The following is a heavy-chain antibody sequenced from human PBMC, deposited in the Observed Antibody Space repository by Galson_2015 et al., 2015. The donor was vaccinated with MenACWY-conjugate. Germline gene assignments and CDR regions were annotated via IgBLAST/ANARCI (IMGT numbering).Heavy chain of an antibody. CDR3: ATGAICWAFDI. CDR1: GYTFTGYA. V-gene: IGHV1-3*01. CDR2: INVGTGNT. J-gene: IGHJ3*02. D-gene: IGHD3-3*01. Sequence: SAKVSCKASGYTFTGYAMNWVRQAPGQRPERMGWINVGTGNTRYAQEFEGRVTFTWETSANTGYMALSSLRSEESAVYYCATGAICWAFDIWGQGTQVTVSS.